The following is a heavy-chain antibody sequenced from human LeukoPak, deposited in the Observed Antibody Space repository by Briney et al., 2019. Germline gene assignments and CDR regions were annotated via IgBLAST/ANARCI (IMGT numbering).Heavy chain of an antibody. CDR2: IIPIFGTT. CDR3: ARGGEANYYDTSGYYLYYY. CDR1: GGTFSSYA. D-gene: IGHD3-22*01. J-gene: IGHJ4*02. Sequence: SVKVSCKASGGTFSSYAISWVRQAPGQGLEWMGRIIPIFGTTNYAQKFQGRVTITTDESTSTAYMELSSLRSEDTAVYYCARGGEANYYDTSGYYLYYYWGQGTLVTVTS. V-gene: IGHV1-69*05.